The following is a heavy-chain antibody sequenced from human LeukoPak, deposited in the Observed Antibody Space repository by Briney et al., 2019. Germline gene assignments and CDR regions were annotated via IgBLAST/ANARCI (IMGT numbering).Heavy chain of an antibody. J-gene: IGHJ5*02. CDR1: GGTFSSYA. D-gene: IGHD2-2*01. Sequence: ASVKVSCKASGGTFSSYAISWVRQAPGQGLEWMGRIIPILGIANYAQKFQGRVTITADKSTSTAYMELSSLRSEDTAVYYCARGLDIAVVPAQVGQGFDPWGQGTLVTVSS. CDR3: ARGLDIAVVPAQVGQGFDP. CDR2: IIPILGIA. V-gene: IGHV1-69*04.